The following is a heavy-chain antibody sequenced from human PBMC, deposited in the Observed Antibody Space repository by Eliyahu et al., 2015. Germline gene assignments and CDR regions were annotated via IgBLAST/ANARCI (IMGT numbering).Heavy chain of an antibody. CDR3: ARGHQSVGWFGS. CDR1: GYSISXXYX. D-gene: IGHD6-19*01. V-gene: IGHV4-38-2*01. J-gene: IGHJ5*02. CDR2: VYHSGAT. Sequence: QVSLQDSGPGLMKPSXTLSLTCAVSGYSISXXYXWGWIRQPPGKGLEWIGSVYHSGATYYNPSLESRLSISVDTSKNQYSLTLTSVTAADTAVYYCARGHQSVGWFGSWGQGTLVTVSS.